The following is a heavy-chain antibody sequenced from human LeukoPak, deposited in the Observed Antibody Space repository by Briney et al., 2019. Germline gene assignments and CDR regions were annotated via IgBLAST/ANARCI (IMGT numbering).Heavy chain of an antibody. D-gene: IGHD6-19*01. CDR3: ARNSGGGGWYWFDP. J-gene: IGHJ5*02. V-gene: IGHV4-59*12. CDR2: IYYSGST. Sequence: SETLSLTCTVSGGSISSYYWSWIRQPPGKGLEWIGYIYYSGSTNYNPSLKSRVTISVDTSKNQFSLKLSSVTAADTAVYYCARNSGGGGWYWFDPWGQGTLVTVSS. CDR1: GGSISSYY.